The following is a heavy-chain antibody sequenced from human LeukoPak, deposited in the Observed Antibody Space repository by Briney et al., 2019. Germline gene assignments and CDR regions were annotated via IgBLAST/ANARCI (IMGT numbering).Heavy chain of an antibody. CDR3: ARDKRRLAAAGTGADY. Sequence: ASVKVSCKASGYTFTSYGISWVRQAPGQGLEWMGWISAYNGNTNYAQKLQGRVTMTTDTSTSTAYMELRSLRSDDTAVYYCARDKRRLAAAGTGADYWGQGTLVTVSS. J-gene: IGHJ4*02. V-gene: IGHV1-18*01. D-gene: IGHD6-13*01. CDR1: GYTFTSYG. CDR2: ISAYNGNT.